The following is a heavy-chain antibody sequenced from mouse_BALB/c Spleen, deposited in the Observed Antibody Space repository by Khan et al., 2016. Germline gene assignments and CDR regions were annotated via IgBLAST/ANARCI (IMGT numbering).Heavy chain of an antibody. D-gene: IGHD1-3*01. J-gene: IGHJ3*01. CDR3: DSGSLFGDNYPFAY. CDR2: INTETGEP. V-gene: IGHV9-2-1*01. CDR1: GYTFTDYS. Sequence: QIQLVQSGPELKKPGETVKISCKAAGYTFTDYSMHWVRQAPGKGLKWMGWINTETGEPTYADDFKGRFAFSLETSASTAYLQINNLKNEDTATYFCDSGSLFGDNYPFAYWGQGTLVTVSA.